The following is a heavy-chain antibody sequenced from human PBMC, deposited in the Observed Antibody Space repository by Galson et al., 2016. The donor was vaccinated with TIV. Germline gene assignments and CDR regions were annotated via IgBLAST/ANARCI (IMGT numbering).Heavy chain of an antibody. CDR2: IIAIFGTA. CDR1: GGIFRSDA. J-gene: IGHJ5*02. D-gene: IGHD3-10*01. Sequence: SCKASGGIFRSDAISWVRQAPGQGLEWMGRIIAIFGTANYAQKFQGRVTITADESTNTVYLELSSLTSEDTAVYYCARLPSYYGSGNHWFDPWGQGTLVTASS. V-gene: IGHV1-69*15. CDR3: ARLPSYYGSGNHWFDP.